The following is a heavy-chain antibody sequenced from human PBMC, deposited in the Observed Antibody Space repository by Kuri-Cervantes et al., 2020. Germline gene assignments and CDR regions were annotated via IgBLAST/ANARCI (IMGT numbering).Heavy chain of an antibody. CDR2: IIPIFGTA. CDR1: GYTFTSYG. D-gene: IGHD3-3*01. J-gene: IGHJ6*03. CDR3: ARAWSGYPSQSPSSYYYYYMDV. Sequence: SVKVSCKASGYTFTSYGISWVRQAPGQGLEWMGGIIPIFGTANYAQKFQGRVTITADKSTSTAYMELSSLRSEDTAVYYCARAWSGYPSQSPSSYYYYYMDVWGKGTTVTVSS. V-gene: IGHV1-69*06.